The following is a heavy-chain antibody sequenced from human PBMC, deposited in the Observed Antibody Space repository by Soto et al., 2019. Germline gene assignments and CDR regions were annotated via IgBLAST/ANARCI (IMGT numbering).Heavy chain of an antibody. CDR3: ARDIGSGYYDY. D-gene: IGHD2-15*01. CDR2: IYSGGST. CDR1: GFTVSSNY. V-gene: IGHV3-53*01. Sequence: EGSLRLSCAASGFTVSSNYMSWVRQAPGKGLEWVSVIYSGGSTYYADSVKGRFTISRDNSKNTLYLQMNSLRAEDTAVYYCARDIGSGYYDYWGQGTLVTVSS. J-gene: IGHJ4*02.